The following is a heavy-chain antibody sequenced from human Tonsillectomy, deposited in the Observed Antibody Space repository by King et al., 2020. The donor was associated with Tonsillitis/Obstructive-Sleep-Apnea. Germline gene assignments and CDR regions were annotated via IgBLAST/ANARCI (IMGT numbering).Heavy chain of an antibody. D-gene: IGHD3-3*01. CDR1: GGSFSGYY. J-gene: IGHJ4*02. CDR3: AGVPYYEFWSGYYKGLGFYY. V-gene: IGHV4-34*01. CDR2: INHSGST. Sequence: QVQLQQWGAGLLKPSETLSLTCAVYGGSFSGYYWSWIRQPPGKGLEWIGEINHSGSTNYNPSLKSRVTISVDTSKNEFSLKLSSVTAADTAVYYCAGVPYYEFWSGYYKGLGFYYWGQGTLVTVSS.